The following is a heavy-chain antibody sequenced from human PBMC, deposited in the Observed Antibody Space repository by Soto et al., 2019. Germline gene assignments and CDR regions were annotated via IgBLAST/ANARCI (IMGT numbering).Heavy chain of an antibody. V-gene: IGHV5-51*01. D-gene: IGHD5-18*01. CDR1: GESFTSYW. CDR2: IYPGDSDT. J-gene: IGHJ6*02. CDR3: ARDSYGYYYGMDV. Sequence: PVAAQKRSGKGSGESFTSYWIGPVRQKPGKGLEWMGIIYPGDSDTRYSPSFQGQVTISADKSISTAYLQWSSLKASDTAMYYCARDSYGYYYGMDVWGQGTTVTVSS.